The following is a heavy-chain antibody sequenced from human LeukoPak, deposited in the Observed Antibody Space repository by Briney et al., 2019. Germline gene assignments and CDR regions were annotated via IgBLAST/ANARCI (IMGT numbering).Heavy chain of an antibody. J-gene: IGHJ3*02. CDR1: GFTFSSYG. CDR2: IRYDGSNK. CDR3: AKDKGDAFDI. Sequence: PGGSLRLSCAASGFTFSSYGMHWVRQAPGKGLEWVAFIRYDGSNKYYADSVKGRFTISRDNSKNTLYLQMNSLRAEDTAVYYCAKDKGDAFDIWGQGTMVTVSP. V-gene: IGHV3-30*02.